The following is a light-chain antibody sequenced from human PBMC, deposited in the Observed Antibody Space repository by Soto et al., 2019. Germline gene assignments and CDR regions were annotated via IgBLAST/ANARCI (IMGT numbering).Light chain of an antibody. CDR1: SSDVGSYNL. CDR3: CSYAAGNTVV. CDR2: EGS. V-gene: IGLV2-23*01. Sequence: QSALTQSASVSGSPGQSITISCTGTSSDVGSYNLVSWYQQHPGKAPKLIIYEGSKRPSGVSPRFSGSKSGNTASLTISGLQADDEADYYCCSYAAGNTVVFGGGTKVTVL. J-gene: IGLJ2*01.